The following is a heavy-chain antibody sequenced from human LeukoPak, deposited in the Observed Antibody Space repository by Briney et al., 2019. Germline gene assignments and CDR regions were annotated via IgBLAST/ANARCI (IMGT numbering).Heavy chain of an antibody. CDR2: TYYRSKWYN. CDR3: VRGGQGDGHSADEGFDI. V-gene: IGHV6-1*01. Sequence: SQTLSLTCAISGDIVFSNSSWNWIRQSPSRGLEWLGRTYYRSKWYNDYGVSVKSRININPDTSKNHFSLHLSSVTPEDSALYYCVRGGQGDGHSADEGFDIWGQGTMVTVS. D-gene: IGHD5-18*01. J-gene: IGHJ3*02. CDR1: GDIVFSNSS.